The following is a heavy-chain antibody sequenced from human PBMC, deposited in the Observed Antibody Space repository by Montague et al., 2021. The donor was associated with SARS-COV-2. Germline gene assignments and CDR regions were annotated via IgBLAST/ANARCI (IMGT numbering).Heavy chain of an antibody. D-gene: IGHD4-11*01. Sequence: SETLSLTCAVYGESFSGFFWSWIRQHPGEGLEWIAEINDRGVTNYNYNPSLGSRVTISADTSKNQFSLKLRSVTAADTAVYYCARWDPQTLTVISLRGKSANDYWGQGTLITVSS. CDR2: INDRGVTNY. CDR1: GESFSGFF. CDR3: ARWDPQTLTVISLRGKSANDY. J-gene: IGHJ4*02. V-gene: IGHV4-34*01.